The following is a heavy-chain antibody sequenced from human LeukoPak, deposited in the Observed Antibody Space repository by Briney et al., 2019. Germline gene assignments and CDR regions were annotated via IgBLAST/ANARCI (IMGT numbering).Heavy chain of an antibody. CDR3: ARDRWGYSPFDY. CDR2: IYTSGST. J-gene: IGHJ4*02. CDR1: CGSFSGYY. Sequence: PSETLSLTCAVYCGSFSGYYWSWIRQPAGKGLEWIGRIYTSGSTNYNPSLKSRVTMSVDTSKNQFSLKLSSVTAADTAVYYCARDRWGYSPFDYWGQGTLVTVSS. V-gene: IGHV4-4*07. D-gene: IGHD5-18*01.